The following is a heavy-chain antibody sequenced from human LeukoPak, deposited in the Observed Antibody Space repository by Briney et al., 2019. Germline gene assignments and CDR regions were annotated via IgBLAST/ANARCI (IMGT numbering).Heavy chain of an antibody. D-gene: IGHD6-19*01. CDR3: AGHPSSGWSQLDV. J-gene: IGHJ6*02. Sequence: GESLKISCKGSGYSFTSYWIAWVRQMPGKGLEWMGIIYPGDSNTRYSPSFQGQVTISADKSISTAYLQWSSLKASDTAMYYCAGHPSSGWSQLDVWGQGTTVTVSS. CDR1: GYSFTSYW. V-gene: IGHV5-51*01. CDR2: IYPGDSNT.